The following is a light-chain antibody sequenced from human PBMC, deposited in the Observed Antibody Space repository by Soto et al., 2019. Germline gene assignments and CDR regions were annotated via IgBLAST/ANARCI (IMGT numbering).Light chain of an antibody. V-gene: IGKV1-39*01. CDR2: AAS. J-gene: IGKJ2*01. Sequence: DLQMTQSPSSLSASVGDRVTITCRASQSVSRYLNWYQQKPGKAPKLLISAASSLQSGVPSRFSGSGSGTDFTLTVSSLQPEDFATYYCQQSYSAPLYTFGQGTKLEIK. CDR1: QSVSRY. CDR3: QQSYSAPLYT.